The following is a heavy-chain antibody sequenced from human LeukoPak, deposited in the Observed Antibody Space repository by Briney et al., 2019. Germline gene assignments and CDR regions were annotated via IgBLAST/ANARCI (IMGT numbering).Heavy chain of an antibody. V-gene: IGHV3-7*01. CDR2: IKQDGSEK. CDR1: GFTVSSNY. Sequence: GGSLRLSCAASGFTVSSNYMSWVRQAPGKGLEWVANIKQDGSEKYYVDSVKGRFTISRDNAKNSLYLQMNSLRAEDTAVYYCAREITGTTRGYYYYMDVWGKGTTVTVSS. J-gene: IGHJ6*03. CDR3: AREITGTTRGYYYYMDV. D-gene: IGHD1-7*01.